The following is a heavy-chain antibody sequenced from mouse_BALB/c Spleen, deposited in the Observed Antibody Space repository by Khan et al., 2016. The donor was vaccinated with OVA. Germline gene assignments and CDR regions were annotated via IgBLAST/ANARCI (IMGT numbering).Heavy chain of an antibody. CDR2: MWAGGST. D-gene: IGHD1-1*01. V-gene: IGHV2-9*02. Sequence: QVQLKESGPGLVAPSQSLSITCTVSGFSLTNYGVHWVRQSPGKGLEWLGVMWAGGSTNYNSALMSRLNITKDNSKSQIFLKVNSLQTDDTATYYCARPYYGSAWFAYWGQGTLVTVSA. CDR3: ARPYYGSAWFAY. J-gene: IGHJ3*01. CDR1: GFSLTNYG.